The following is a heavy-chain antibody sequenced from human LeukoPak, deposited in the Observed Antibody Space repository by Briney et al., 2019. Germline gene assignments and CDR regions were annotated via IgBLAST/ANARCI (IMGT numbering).Heavy chain of an antibody. CDR2: IYYSGST. V-gene: IGHV4-39*07. J-gene: IGHJ4*02. D-gene: IGHD2-15*01. CDR3: ARDRWWDN. CDR1: GGSISSSSYY. Sequence: SETLSLTCTVSGGSISSSSYYWGWIRQPPGKGLEWIGSIYYSGSTYYNPSLKSRVAISVDTSKNQFSLKLSSVTAADTAVYYCARDRWWDNWGQGTLVTVSS.